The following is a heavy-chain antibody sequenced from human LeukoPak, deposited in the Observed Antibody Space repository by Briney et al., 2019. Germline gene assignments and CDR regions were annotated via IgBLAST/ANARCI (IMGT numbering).Heavy chain of an antibody. CDR2: ISTTSSFT. D-gene: IGHD6-13*01. CDR1: GFTFSDHY. Sequence: PGGSLRLSCAASGFTFSDHYMSWIRQAPGKGLEWISYISTTSSFTNFADSVKGRFIISRDNAKNSLYLQMNSLRAEDTAVYYCVRSAEISSSWYATPLYYFDHWGQGTLVTVSS. CDR3: VRSAEISSSWYATPLYYFDH. J-gene: IGHJ4*02. V-gene: IGHV3-11*03.